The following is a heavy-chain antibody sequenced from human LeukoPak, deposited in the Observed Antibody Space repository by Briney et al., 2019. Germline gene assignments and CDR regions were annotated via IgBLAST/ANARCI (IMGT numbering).Heavy chain of an antibody. V-gene: IGHV3-23*01. D-gene: IGHD4-17*01. CDR2: ITASGDST. J-gene: IGHJ4*02. CDR3: AKGDGDYHPFDY. CDR1: GFTFSNHV. Sequence: GGSLRLSCAASGFTFSNHVMIWVRQAPGKGLEWVSGITASGDSTYYADSVEGRFTMSRDNSKNTVYLQMNSLRAEDTAVYYCAKGDGDYHPFDYWGQGTPVTVSS.